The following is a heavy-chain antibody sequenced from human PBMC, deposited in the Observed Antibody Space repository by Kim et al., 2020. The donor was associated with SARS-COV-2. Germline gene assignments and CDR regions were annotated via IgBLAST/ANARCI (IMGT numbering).Heavy chain of an antibody. CDR2: ISSSSSYI. V-gene: IGHV3-21*01. CDR1: GFTFSSYS. D-gene: IGHD3-3*01. J-gene: IGHJ6*02. CDR3: ARDIRFLEWLEYYYGMDV. Sequence: GGSLRLSCAASGFTFSSYSMNWVRQAPGKGLEWVSSISSSSSYIYYADSVKGRFTISRDNAKNSLYLQMNSLRAEDTAVYYCARDIRFLEWLEYYYGMDVWGQGTTVTVSS.